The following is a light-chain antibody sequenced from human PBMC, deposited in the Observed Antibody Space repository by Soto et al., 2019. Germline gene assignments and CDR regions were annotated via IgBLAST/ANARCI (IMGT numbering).Light chain of an antibody. CDR2: DAS. CDR1: QDISNY. J-gene: IGKJ4*01. V-gene: IGKV1-33*01. CDR3: QQYGSPALT. Sequence: DIQMTQSPSSLSASVGDRVTITCQASQDISNYLNWYQQKPGKAPKLLIYDASNLETGVPSRFSGSGSGTDFTFTISSLQPEDIATYYCQQYGSPALTFGGGTKVDIK.